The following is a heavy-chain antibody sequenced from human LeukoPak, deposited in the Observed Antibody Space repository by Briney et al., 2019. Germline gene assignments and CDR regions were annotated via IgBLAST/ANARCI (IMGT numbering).Heavy chain of an antibody. D-gene: IGHD6-6*01. V-gene: IGHV3-23*01. CDR3: AKLPAAQRTNDY. CDR1: GFTFSSYW. J-gene: IGHJ4*02. Sequence: SGGSLRLSCAASGFTFSSYWMSWVRQAPGKGLEWVSCISGSGGSTYYADSVKGRFTISRDNSKNTLYLQMNSLRAEDTAVYYCAKLPAAQRTNDYWGQGTLVTVSS. CDR2: ISGSGGST.